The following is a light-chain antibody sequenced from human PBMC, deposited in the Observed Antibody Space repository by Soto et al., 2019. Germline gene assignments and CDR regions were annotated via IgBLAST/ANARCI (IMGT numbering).Light chain of an antibody. V-gene: IGLV1-44*01. CDR3: AAWDDSLNAVV. J-gene: IGLJ2*01. CDR1: SSNIGSNT. CDR2: SNN. Sequence: QSAVTQPPSASGTPGQRVTISCSGSSSNIGSNTVNWYQQLPGTAPKLLIYSNNQRPSGVPDRFSGSKSGTSASLAISGLQSEDEADYYCAAWDDSLNAVVFGGGTKLTVL.